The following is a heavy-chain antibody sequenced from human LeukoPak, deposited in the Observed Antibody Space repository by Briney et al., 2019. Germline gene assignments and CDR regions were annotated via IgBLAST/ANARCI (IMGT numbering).Heavy chain of an antibody. D-gene: IGHD1-1*01. CDR2: MNPNSGNI. Sequence: GASVKVSCKASGGTFSSYAISWVRQATGQGLEWMGWMNPNSGNIGFAQKFQGRVTMTRNTSISTAYMELSSLRSEDTAVYYCTTLNPYFDFWGQGSLVTVSS. V-gene: IGHV1-8*02. CDR1: GGTFSSYA. CDR3: TTLNPYFDF. J-gene: IGHJ4*02.